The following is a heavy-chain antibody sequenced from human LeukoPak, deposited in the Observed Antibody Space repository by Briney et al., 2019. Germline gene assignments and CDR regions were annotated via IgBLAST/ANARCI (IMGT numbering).Heavy chain of an antibody. J-gene: IGHJ3*02. V-gene: IGHV4-39*07. CDR2: IYYSGST. CDR1: GGSISSSSYY. CDR3: ASYCGGDCAPTRVDAFDI. D-gene: IGHD2-21*02. Sequence: PSETLSLTCTVSGGSISSSSYYWGWIRQPPGKGLEWIGSIYYSGSTYYNPSLKSRVTISVDTSKNQFSLKLSSVTAADTAVYYCASYCGGDCAPTRVDAFDIWGQGTMVTVSS.